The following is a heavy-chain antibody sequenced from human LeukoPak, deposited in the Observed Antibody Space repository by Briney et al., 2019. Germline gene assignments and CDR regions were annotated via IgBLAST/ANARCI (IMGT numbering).Heavy chain of an antibody. D-gene: IGHD3-10*01. J-gene: IGHJ6*03. CDR2: ISGSGGST. CDR3: AKGGSWWFGTYYMDV. Sequence: QPGGTLRLSCAASGFTFSSYGMSWVRQAPGKGLEWVSAISGSGGSTYYADSVKGRFTISRDNSKNTLYLQMNSLRAEDTAVYYCAKGGSWWFGTYYMDVWGKGTTVTVSS. CDR1: GFTFSSYG. V-gene: IGHV3-23*01.